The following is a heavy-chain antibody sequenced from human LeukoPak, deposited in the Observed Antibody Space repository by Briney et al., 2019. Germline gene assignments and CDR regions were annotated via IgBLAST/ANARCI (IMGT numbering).Heavy chain of an antibody. D-gene: IGHD2-21*01. CDR1: GGTFSSYA. CDR3: ASYAGAYCGGDCYPPAAY. Sequence: SVKVSCKASGGTFSSYAISWVRQAPGQGLEWMGGIIPIFGTANYAQKFQGRVTITADESTNTAYMDLSSLRSEDTTVYYCASYAGAYCGGDCYPPAAYWGQGTLVTVSS. V-gene: IGHV1-69*01. CDR2: IIPIFGTA. J-gene: IGHJ4*02.